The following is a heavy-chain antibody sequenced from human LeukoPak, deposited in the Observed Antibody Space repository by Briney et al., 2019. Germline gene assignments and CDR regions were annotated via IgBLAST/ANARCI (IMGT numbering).Heavy chain of an antibody. Sequence: GGSLRLSCAASGFTFSSYWMSWVRQAPGKGLEWVANIKQDGSEKYYVDSVKGRFTISRDNAKNSLYLQMNSLRAEDTAVYYCARDGQAAYGDYLDYWGQGTLVTVSS. CDR3: ARDGQAAYGDYLDY. D-gene: IGHD4-17*01. V-gene: IGHV3-7*01. CDR1: GFTFSSYW. CDR2: IKQDGSEK. J-gene: IGHJ4*02.